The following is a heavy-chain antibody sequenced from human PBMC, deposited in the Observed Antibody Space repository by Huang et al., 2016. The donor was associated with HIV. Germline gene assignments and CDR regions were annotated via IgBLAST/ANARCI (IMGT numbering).Heavy chain of an antibody. J-gene: IGHJ4*02. V-gene: IGHV2-5*02. Sequence: QITLKESGPTLVKPTQTLTLTCTFSGFSLTSSGVAVGWIRQPPGKALEWLAIIYWDNEERFSPSLKTRLTITKDTPKNEVGLTMTNMDPVDTATYYCVHRLRYGKWYVDYWGQGVLVTVSS. CDR3: VHRLRYGKWYVDY. CDR2: IYWDNEE. D-gene: IGHD6-13*01. CDR1: GFSLTSSGVA.